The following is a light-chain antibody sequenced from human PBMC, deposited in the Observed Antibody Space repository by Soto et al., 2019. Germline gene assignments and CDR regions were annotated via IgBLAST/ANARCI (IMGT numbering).Light chain of an antibody. CDR1: QDIRNN. V-gene: IGKV1-27*01. Sequence: DFQMTQSPSSLSASVGDRVTITCRASQDIRNNLAWYLQKHGKVPQLLIYTASTLQSGVTSRLSASGSGTDFTLTISSLQPEDVGIYYCQKCNGAPFTFGPGTTVDIK. CDR3: QKCNGAPFT. J-gene: IGKJ3*01. CDR2: TAS.